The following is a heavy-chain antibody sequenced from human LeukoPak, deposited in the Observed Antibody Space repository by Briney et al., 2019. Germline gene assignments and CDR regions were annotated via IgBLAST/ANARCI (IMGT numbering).Heavy chain of an antibody. CDR3: ARGNLYYDYVWGSYRPNWFDP. Sequence: PSETLSLTCAVYGGSFSGYYWSWIRQPPGKGLERIGEINHSGSTNYNPSLKSRVTISVDTSKNQFSLKLSSVTAADTAVYYCARGNLYYDYVWGSYRPNWFDPWGQGTLATVSS. CDR1: GGSFSGYY. J-gene: IGHJ5*02. V-gene: IGHV4-34*01. D-gene: IGHD3-16*02. CDR2: INHSGST.